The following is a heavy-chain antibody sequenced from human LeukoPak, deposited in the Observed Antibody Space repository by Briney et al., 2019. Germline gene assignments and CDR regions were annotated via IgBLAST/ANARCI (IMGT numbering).Heavy chain of an antibody. CDR2: INPNSRVT. V-gene: IGHV1-2*02. Sequence: GASVKVSCKASGYTFTDYYMHWVRQAPGQGLEWMGWINPNSRVTNYAQKFQGRVTMTRDTSISTAYMERSSLRSDATAVYYCAKNGDTAMALNAFDIWGQGTMVTVSS. CDR1: GYTFTDYY. CDR3: AKNGDTAMALNAFDI. D-gene: IGHD5-18*01. J-gene: IGHJ3*02.